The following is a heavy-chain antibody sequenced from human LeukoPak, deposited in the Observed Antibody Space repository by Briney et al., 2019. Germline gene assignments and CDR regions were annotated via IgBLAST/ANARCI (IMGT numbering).Heavy chain of an antibody. CDR3: ARQGYSGYDINYYYYYMDV. D-gene: IGHD5-12*01. CDR2: INHSGST. J-gene: IGHJ6*03. Sequence: PSETLSLTCAVCGGSFSGYYWSWIRQPPGKGLEWIGEINHSGSTNYNPSLKSRVTISVDTSKNQFSLKLSSVTAADTAVYYCARQGYSGYDINYYYYYMDVWGKGTTVTISS. V-gene: IGHV4-34*01. CDR1: GGSFSGYY.